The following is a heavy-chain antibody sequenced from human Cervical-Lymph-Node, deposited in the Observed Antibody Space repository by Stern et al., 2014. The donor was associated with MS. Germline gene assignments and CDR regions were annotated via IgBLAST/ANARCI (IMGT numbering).Heavy chain of an antibody. Sequence: QDQLVQSGAEVKKPGASVKVSCKASGYTFTDFYMHWVRQAPGQGLEWMGRINPKSGGRNYAQTFQGRVSMTRDRSISTAYMELSRLTSDDTAIYYCARESYRNWFDPWGQGTLVIVSS. V-gene: IGHV1-2*06. CDR1: GYTFTDFY. CDR2: INPKSGGR. J-gene: IGHJ5*02. D-gene: IGHD3-16*02. CDR3: ARESYRNWFDP.